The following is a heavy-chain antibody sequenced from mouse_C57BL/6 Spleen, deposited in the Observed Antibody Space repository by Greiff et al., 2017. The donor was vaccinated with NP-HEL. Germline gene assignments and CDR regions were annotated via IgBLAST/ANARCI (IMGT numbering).Heavy chain of an antibody. J-gene: IGHJ2*01. CDR1: GYTFTSYW. D-gene: IGHD1-1*01. CDR3: ARKDYYGSSYEGY. V-gene: IGHV1-64*01. CDR2: IHPNSGST. Sequence: QVHVKQPGAELVKPGASVKLSCKASGYTFTSYWMHWVKQRPGQGLEWIGMIHPNSGSTNYNEKFKSKATLTVDKSSSTAYMQLSSLTSEDSAVYYCARKDYYGSSYEGYWGQGTTLTVSS.